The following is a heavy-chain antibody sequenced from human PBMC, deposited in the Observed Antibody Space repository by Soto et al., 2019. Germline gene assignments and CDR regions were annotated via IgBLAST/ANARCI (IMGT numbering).Heavy chain of an antibody. CDR3: AAESGSTYGYFDH. V-gene: IGHV4-30-4*01. CDR1: GGSVTSDEDY. D-gene: IGHD5-18*01. J-gene: IGHJ4*01. Sequence: PSETLSLTCTVSGGSVTSDEDYWAWKRQSPGKGLEWIGYISNSGSTGYNPSLKTRLSMSVDRYKNQFTRRLTSVTAADTAVYFCAAESGSTYGYFDHWGQGTQVTVSS. CDR2: ISNSGST.